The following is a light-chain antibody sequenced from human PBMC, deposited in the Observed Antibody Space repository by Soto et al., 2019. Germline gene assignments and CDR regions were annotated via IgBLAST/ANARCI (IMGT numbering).Light chain of an antibody. V-gene: IGKV3-20*01. CDR3: QQYDGSPQT. CDR2: GAS. J-gene: IGKJ2*01. Sequence: EIVLTQSPSTLSSSPGERVTLSCRASQSVSSSYFAWYQQKPGQAPLLLIYGASRRATGLPDRFSGSGSGTDFTLTISSLEPEDFALYFCQQYDGSPQTFGQGTKLEIK. CDR1: QSVSSSY.